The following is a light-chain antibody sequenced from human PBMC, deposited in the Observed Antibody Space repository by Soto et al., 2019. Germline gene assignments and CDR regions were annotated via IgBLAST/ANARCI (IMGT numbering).Light chain of an antibody. CDR2: SSS. CDR1: QWVSGKN. J-gene: IGKJ5*01. V-gene: IGKV3-20*01. CDR3: QQYGTWIT. Sequence: EIVLTQSPATLSLSPGERVSLSCGASQWVSGKNLAWYRQKPGQPPRLLIYSSSVRASGVPDRFRGSGSGTDFTLTITRLEPEDFAVYYCQQYGTWITFGQGTRLETK.